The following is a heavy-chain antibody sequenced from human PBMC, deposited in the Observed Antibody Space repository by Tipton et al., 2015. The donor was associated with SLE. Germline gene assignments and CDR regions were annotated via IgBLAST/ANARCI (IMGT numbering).Heavy chain of an antibody. J-gene: IGHJ4*02. CDR2: INWNGGST. CDR1: GFTFDDYG. D-gene: IGHD1-26*01. Sequence: SLRLSCAASGFTFDDYGMSWVRQAPGKGLEWVSGINWNGGSTGYADSVKGRFTISRDNAKNSLYLQMNSLRAEDTALYYCARARINMGGSYWGPDYWGQGTLVTVSS. V-gene: IGHV3-20*04. CDR3: ARARINMGGSYWGPDY.